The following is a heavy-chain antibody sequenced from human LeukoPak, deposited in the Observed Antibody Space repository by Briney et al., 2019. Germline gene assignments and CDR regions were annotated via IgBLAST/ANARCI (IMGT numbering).Heavy chain of an antibody. CDR2: INPSGGST. V-gene: IGHV1-46*01. D-gene: IGHD3-3*01. Sequence: GASVKVSCKASGSTFTDYYMHWVRQAPGQGLEWMGIINPSGGSTSYAQKFQGRVTMTRDMSTSTVYMELSSLRSEDTAVYYCARDGWSGYTRNYMDVWGKGTTVTVSS. CDR1: GSTFTDYY. CDR3: ARDGWSGYTRNYMDV. J-gene: IGHJ6*03.